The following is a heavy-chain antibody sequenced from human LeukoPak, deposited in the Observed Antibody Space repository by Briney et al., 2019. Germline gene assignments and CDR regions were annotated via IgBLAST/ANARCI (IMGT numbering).Heavy chain of an antibody. CDR3: ARGGLYGGSSAFDF. J-gene: IGHJ4*02. CDR2: SRNKADSYTT. CDR1: GFTFSTYT. Sequence: GGSLRLSCAASGFTFSTYTMNWVRQAPGKGLEWVGRSRNKADSYTTEHAASVKGRFTISRDDSKNSLYLQMNYLKSEDTAVYYCARGGLYGGSSAFDFWGQGTLVTVSS. V-gene: IGHV3-72*01. D-gene: IGHD4-23*01.